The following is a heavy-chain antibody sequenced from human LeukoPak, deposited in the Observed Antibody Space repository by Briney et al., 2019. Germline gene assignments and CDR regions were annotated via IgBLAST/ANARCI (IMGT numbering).Heavy chain of an antibody. CDR2: ISWNSGSI. CDR1: GFTFDDYA. V-gene: IGHV3-9*03. Sequence: GGSLRLSCAASGFTFDDYAMHWVRQAPGKGLEWVSGISWNSGSIGYADSVKGRFTISRDSAKNSLYLQMNSLRAEDMALYYCAKSIAFQSPRQLVGGAAFDIWGQGTMVTVSS. D-gene: IGHD6-6*01. CDR3: AKSIAFQSPRQLVGGAAFDI. J-gene: IGHJ3*02.